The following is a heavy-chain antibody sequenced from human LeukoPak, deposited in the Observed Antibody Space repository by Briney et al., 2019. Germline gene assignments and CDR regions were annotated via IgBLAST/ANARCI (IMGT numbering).Heavy chain of an antibody. D-gene: IGHD3-10*01. J-gene: IGHJ4*02. Sequence: SETLSLTCTVSGGSISTYYWSWIRQPAGKGLEWIGQIYTSGSTNYNPSLKSRVTMSVDTSKNQFSLKLSSVTAADTVVYYCARVITMVREETFDYWGQGTLVTVPS. CDR1: GGSISTYY. V-gene: IGHV4-4*07. CDR2: IYTSGST. CDR3: ARVITMVREETFDY.